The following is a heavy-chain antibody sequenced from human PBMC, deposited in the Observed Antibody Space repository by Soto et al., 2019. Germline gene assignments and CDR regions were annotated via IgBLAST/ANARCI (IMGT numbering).Heavy chain of an antibody. CDR3: ARGEGSGSYFYYYYYMDV. V-gene: IGHV1-69*02. Sequence: ASVKVSCKASGGTFSSYTISWVRQAPGQGLEWMGRIIPILGIANYAQKFQGRVTITADKSTSTAYMELSSLRSEDTAVYYCARGEGSGSYFYYYYYMDVWGKGTTVTVSS. D-gene: IGHD3-10*01. J-gene: IGHJ6*03. CDR1: GGTFSSYT. CDR2: IIPILGIA.